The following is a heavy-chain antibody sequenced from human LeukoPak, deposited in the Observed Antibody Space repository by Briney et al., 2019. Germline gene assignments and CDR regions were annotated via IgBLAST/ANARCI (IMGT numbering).Heavy chain of an antibody. CDR3: ARHFPEAQAAAGTWVFDY. CDR1: GGSISSSSYY. CDR2: IYYSGST. J-gene: IGHJ4*02. D-gene: IGHD6-13*01. V-gene: IGHV4-39*01. Sequence: PSETLSLTCTVSGGSISSSSYYWGWIRQPPGKGLGWIGRIYYSGSTYYNPSLKTRVTIYVDTSKNQFSLKLSSVTAADAAVYYCARHFPEAQAAAGTWVFDYWGQGTLVTVSS.